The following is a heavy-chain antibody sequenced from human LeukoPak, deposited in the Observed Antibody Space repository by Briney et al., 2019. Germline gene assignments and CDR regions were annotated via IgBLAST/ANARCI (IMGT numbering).Heavy chain of an antibody. J-gene: IGHJ6*03. V-gene: IGHV3-23*01. CDR1: GFTFSSYA. CDR3: AKSGEVPAYYYYYYMDV. Sequence: GGSLRLSCAASGFTFSSYAMSWVRRAPGKGLEWVSAISGSGGSTYYADSVKGRFTISRDNSKNTLYLQMNSLRAEDTAVYYCAKSGEVPAYYYYYYMDVWGKGTTVTVSS. CDR2: ISGSGGST. D-gene: IGHD2-2*01.